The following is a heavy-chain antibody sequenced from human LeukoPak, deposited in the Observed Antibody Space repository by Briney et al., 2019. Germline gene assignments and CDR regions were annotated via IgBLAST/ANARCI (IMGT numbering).Heavy chain of an antibody. Sequence: GGSLRLSCAASGFTFDDYAMHWVRQAPGKGLGWVSLISWDGGSTYYADSVKGRLTISRDNSKNSLYLQMNSLRAEDTALYYCAKDMGYYYYMDVWGKGTTVTVSS. D-gene: IGHD3-16*01. CDR3: AKDMGYYYYMDV. CDR1: GFTFDDYA. CDR2: ISWDGGST. V-gene: IGHV3-43D*03. J-gene: IGHJ6*03.